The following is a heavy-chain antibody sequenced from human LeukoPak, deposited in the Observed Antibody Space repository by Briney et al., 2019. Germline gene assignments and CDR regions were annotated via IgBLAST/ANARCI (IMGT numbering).Heavy chain of an antibody. CDR3: ASGYYDILTGYDWFDY. Sequence: ASVKVSCKASGGTFSSYAISWVRQAPGQGLEWMGRIIPIFGTANYAQKFQGRVTITTDESTSTAYMELRSLRSDDTAVYYWASGYYDILTGYDWFDYWGQGTLVTVSS. CDR1: GGTFSSYA. D-gene: IGHD3-9*01. V-gene: IGHV1-69*05. J-gene: IGHJ4*02. CDR2: IIPIFGTA.